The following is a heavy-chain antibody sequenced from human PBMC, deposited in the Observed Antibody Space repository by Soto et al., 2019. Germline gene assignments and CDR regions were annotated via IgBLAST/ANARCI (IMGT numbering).Heavy chain of an antibody. D-gene: IGHD6-19*01. CDR2: IYYSGST. J-gene: IGHJ6*02. CDR1: GGSISSYY. CDR3: ASAEGRQWLLREEYHHYGMSV. V-gene: IGHV4-59*01. Sequence: SETLSLTCTVSGGSISSYYWSWIRQPPGKGLEWIGYIYYSGSTNYNPSLKSRVTISVDTSKNQFSLKLSSVTAADTAVYYCASAEGRQWLLREEYHHYGMSVWGQGTTVTVSS.